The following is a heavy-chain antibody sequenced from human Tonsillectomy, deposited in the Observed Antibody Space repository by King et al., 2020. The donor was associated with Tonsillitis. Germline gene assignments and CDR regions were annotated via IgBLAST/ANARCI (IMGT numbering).Heavy chain of an antibody. CDR1: GFTFSRYS. CDR3: AILVYGDYYYYMDV. V-gene: IGHV3-48*01. J-gene: IGHJ6*03. D-gene: IGHD4-17*01. CDR2: ISSSSSTI. Sequence: QLVQSGGGLVQPGGSLRLSCAASGFTFSRYSMNWVRQAPGKGLEWVSYISSSSSTIYYADSVKGRFTIARDNAKNSLYLQMNSTRAEDTAVHYCAILVYGDYYYYMDVWGKGTTVTVSS.